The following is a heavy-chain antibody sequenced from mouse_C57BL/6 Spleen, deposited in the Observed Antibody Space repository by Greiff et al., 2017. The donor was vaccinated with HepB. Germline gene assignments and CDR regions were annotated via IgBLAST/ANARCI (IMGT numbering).Heavy chain of an antibody. Sequence: EVMLVESGGGLVKPGGSLKLSCAASGFTFSSYTMSWVRQTPEKRLEWVATISGGGGNTYYPDSVKGRFTISRDNAKNTLYLQMSRLRSEDTALYYCARHPHYPDLDYWGQGTTLTVSS. J-gene: IGHJ2*01. CDR3: ARHPHYPDLDY. CDR1: GFTFSSYT. D-gene: IGHD1-2*01. CDR2: ISGGGGNT. V-gene: IGHV5-9*01.